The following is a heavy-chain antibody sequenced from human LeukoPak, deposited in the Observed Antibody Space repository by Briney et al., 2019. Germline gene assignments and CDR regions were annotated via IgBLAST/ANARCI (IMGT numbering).Heavy chain of an antibody. CDR1: GFTFSSYA. CDR2: ISGSSGRT. CDR3: AKGDWGFPFDY. D-gene: IGHD7-27*01. V-gene: IGHV3-23*01. J-gene: IGHJ4*02. Sequence: GGSLRLSCAASGFTFSSYAMSWLRQAPGKGLEWVSAISGSSGRTYYADSVKGRFTISRDNSKNTLYLQMNNLRADYTAVYYCAKGDWGFPFDYWGQGTLVTVSS.